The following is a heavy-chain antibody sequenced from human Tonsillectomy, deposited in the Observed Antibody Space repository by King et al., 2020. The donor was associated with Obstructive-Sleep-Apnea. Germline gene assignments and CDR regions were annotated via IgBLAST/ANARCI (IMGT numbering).Heavy chain of an antibody. V-gene: IGHV3-23*04. CDR1: GFTFSSYA. D-gene: IGHD5-24*01. Sequence: VQLVESGGGLVQPGGSLRLSCAASGFTFSSYAMSWVRQAPGTGLEWVSAISGSGGSTYYADSVKGRFTISRDNSKNTLYLQMNSLRAEDTAVYYCAKEAGNKQRWLQLRGRYFDYWGQGTLVTVSS. CDR2: ISGSGGST. J-gene: IGHJ4*02. CDR3: AKEAGNKQRWLQLRGRYFDY.